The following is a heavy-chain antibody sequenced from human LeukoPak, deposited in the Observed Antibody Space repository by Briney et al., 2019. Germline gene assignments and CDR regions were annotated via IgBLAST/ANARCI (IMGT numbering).Heavy chain of an antibody. CDR3: AKTDCSSTSCYYY. CDR2: IIPILGIA. D-gene: IGHD2-2*01. V-gene: IGHV1-69*04. CDR1: GGTFSSYA. J-gene: IGHJ4*02. Sequence: ASVKVSCKASGGTFSSYAISWVRQAPGQGLEWMGRIIPILGIANYAQKFQGRVTITADKSTSTAYMELSSLRSEDTAVYYCAKTDCSSTSCYYYWGQGTLVTVSS.